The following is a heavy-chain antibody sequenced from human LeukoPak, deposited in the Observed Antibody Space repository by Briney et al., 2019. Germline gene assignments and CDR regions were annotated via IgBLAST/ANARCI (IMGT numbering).Heavy chain of an antibody. CDR3: ARGSRYDSWSGYYAPANYFDY. V-gene: IGHV1-8*03. Sequence: GASVKVSCKASGYTFTSYDINWVRQATGQGLEWMGWMNPNSGNTGYAQKFQGRVTITRNTSISTAYMELSSLRSEDTAVYYCARGSRYDSWSGYYAPANYFDYWGQGTLVTVSS. CDR1: GYTFTSYD. J-gene: IGHJ4*02. CDR2: MNPNSGNT. D-gene: IGHD3-3*01.